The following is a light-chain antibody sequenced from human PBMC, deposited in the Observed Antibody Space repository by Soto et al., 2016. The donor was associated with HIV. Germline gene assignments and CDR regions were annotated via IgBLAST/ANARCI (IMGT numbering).Light chain of an antibody. CDR3: QQSYNTPXT. V-gene: IGKV1-39*01. J-gene: IGKJ1*01. Sequence: DIQMTQSPSSLSASVGDRVTITCRASQSISNYLNWYQQKPGKAPNLLIYAASSLQSGVPSRFSGRGSGTDFTLTISSLQPEDFATYYCQQSYNTPXTFGQGTKVEIK. CDR1: QSISNY. CDR2: AAS.